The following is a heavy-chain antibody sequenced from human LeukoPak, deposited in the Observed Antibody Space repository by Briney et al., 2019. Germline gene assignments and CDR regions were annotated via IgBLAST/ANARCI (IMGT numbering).Heavy chain of an antibody. J-gene: IGHJ4*02. CDR2: INSNGGST. D-gene: IGHD1-1*01. Sequence: PGGSLRLSCSASGFTFSSFAMHWVRQAPGKGLEYVSIINSNGGSTYYTDSVKGRFTISRDNAKNSLYLQMNSLRDEDTAVYYCARYRNGFDYWGQGTLVTVSS. CDR1: GFTFSSFA. V-gene: IGHV3-64*04. CDR3: ARYRNGFDY.